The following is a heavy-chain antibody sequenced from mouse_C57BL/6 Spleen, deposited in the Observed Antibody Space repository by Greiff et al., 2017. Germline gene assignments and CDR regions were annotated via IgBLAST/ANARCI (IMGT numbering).Heavy chain of an antibody. D-gene: IGHD2-3*01. J-gene: IGHJ1*03. CDR2: IDPSDGYT. V-gene: IGHV1-50*01. CDR1: GYTFTSYW. CDR3: ARGRGYYVWYFDV. Sequence: QVQLQQPGAELVKPGASVKLSCKASGYTFTSYWMQWVKQRPGQGLEWIGEIDPSDGYTNYNQKFKGKATLTVDTSSSTAYMQLSSLTSEDSAVYYCARGRGYYVWYFDVWGTGTTVTVSS.